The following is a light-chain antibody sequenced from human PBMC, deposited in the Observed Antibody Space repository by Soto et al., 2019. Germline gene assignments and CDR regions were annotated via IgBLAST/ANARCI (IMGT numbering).Light chain of an antibody. J-gene: IGKJ2*01. V-gene: IGKV3-15*01. Sequence: EIVMTQSPATLSVSPGERVTLSCRASQSVSSNLAWYQQKPGQAPRLLIYGASTRATGITARFSGSGSETEFTLTISSLQSEDVAVYYCQQYHNWPPFTFGQGTKLEIK. CDR2: GAS. CDR1: QSVSSN. CDR3: QQYHNWPPFT.